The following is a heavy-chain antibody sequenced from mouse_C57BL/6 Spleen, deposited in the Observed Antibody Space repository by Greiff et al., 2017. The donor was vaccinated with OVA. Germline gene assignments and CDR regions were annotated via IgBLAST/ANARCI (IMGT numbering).Heavy chain of an antibody. CDR3: ARLYSNYYAMDY. J-gene: IGHJ4*01. V-gene: IGHV5-6*01. Sequence: EVHLVESGGDLVKPGGSLKLSCAASGFTFSSYGMSWVRQTPDKRLEWVATISSGGSYTYYPDSVKGRFTISRDNAKNTLYLQMSSLKSEDTAMYYCARLYSNYYAMDYWGQGTSVTVSS. D-gene: IGHD2-5*01. CDR2: ISSGGSYT. CDR1: GFTFSSYG.